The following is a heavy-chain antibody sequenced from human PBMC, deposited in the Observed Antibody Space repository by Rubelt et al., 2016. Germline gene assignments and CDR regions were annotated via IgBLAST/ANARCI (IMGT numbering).Heavy chain of an antibody. J-gene: IGHJ2*01. Sequence: TCTVSGGSISSGGYYWSWIRQHPGKGLEWIGNIYYSGRTNYNPSLKSRVTISVDTSKNQFSLKLSSVTAADTAVYSCARYKWRPENWYFDLWGRGTLVTVSS. CDR1: GGSISSGGYY. CDR3: ARYKWRPENWYFDL. CDR2: IYYSGRT. V-gene: IGHV4-31*03. D-gene: IGHD1-1*01.